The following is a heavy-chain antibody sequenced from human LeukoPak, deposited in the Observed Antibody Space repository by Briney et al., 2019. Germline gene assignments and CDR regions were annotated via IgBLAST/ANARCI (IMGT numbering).Heavy chain of an antibody. CDR3: ARVPATVKADY. CDR2: ISSGSSYT. J-gene: IGHJ4*02. Sequence: NAGGSLRLSCAASGFRFSDYYMSWIRQAPGKGLEWVSYISSGSSYTNYADSVKGRFTISRDNAKNSLYLQMNSLRAEDTAVYYCARVPATVKADYWGQGTLVTVSS. D-gene: IGHD4-17*01. CDR1: GFRFSDYY. V-gene: IGHV3-11*06.